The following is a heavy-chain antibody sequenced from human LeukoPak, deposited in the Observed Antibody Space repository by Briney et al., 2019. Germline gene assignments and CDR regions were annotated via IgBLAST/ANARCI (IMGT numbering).Heavy chain of an antibody. CDR1: GFTFSSYS. V-gene: IGHV3-21*01. CDR2: ISSSSSYM. D-gene: IGHD6-13*01. CDR3: ARELVEIAAAATDY. J-gene: IGHJ4*02. Sequence: GGSLRLSCAASGFTFSSYSMNWVRQAPGEGLEWVSSISSSSSYMYYADSVKGRFTISRDNAKNSLYLQMNSLRVEDTAVYYCARELVEIAAAATDYWGQGTLVTVSS.